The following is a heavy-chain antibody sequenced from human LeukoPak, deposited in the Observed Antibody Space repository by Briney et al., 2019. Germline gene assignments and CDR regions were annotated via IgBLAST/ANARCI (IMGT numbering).Heavy chain of an antibody. D-gene: IGHD1-7*01. J-gene: IGHJ4*02. CDR2: IYYSGST. Sequence: SETLSLTCTVSGGSISSYYWSWIRQPPGKGLEWIGSIYYSGSTYYNPSLKSRVTISVDTSKNQFSLKLSSVTAADTAVYYCARDEGNSGFDYWGQGTLVTVSS. CDR3: ARDEGNSGFDY. V-gene: IGHV4-39*07. CDR1: GGSISSYY.